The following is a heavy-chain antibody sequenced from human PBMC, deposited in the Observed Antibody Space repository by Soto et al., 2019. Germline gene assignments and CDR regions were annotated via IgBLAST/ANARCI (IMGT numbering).Heavy chain of an antibody. CDR2: ISSSSSYI. V-gene: IGHV3-21*01. CDR3: ARDIQVGATDPNFDY. Sequence: GGSLRLSCAASGFTFSSYSMNWVRQARGKGLEWVSSISSSSSYIYYADSVKGRFTISRDNAKNSLYLQLNSLRAEDTAVYYCARDIQVGATDPNFDYWGQGTLVTVSS. J-gene: IGHJ4*02. CDR1: GFTFSSYS. D-gene: IGHD1-26*01.